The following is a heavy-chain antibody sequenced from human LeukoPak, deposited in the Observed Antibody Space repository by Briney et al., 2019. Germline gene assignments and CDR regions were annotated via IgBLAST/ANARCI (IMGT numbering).Heavy chain of an antibody. J-gene: IGHJ6*03. Sequence: PGGSLRLSCAASGFTFSSYWMSWVRQAPGKGLEWVANIKQDGSEKYYVDSVKGRFTISRDNAKNSLYLQMNSLRAEDTAVYYCARDPGGDYDFWSGYYRGRGSYYYMDVWGKGTTVTVSS. V-gene: IGHV3-7*01. CDR3: ARDPGGDYDFWSGYYRGRGSYYYMDV. CDR2: IKQDGSEK. CDR1: GFTFSSYW. D-gene: IGHD3-3*01.